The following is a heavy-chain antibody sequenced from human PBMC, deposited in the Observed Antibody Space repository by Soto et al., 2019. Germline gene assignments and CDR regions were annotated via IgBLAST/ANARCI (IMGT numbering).Heavy chain of an antibody. Sequence: GASVKVSCKASGYTFTSYYMHWVRQAPGQGLEWMGIINPSGGSTSYAQKFQGRVTMTRDTSTSTVYMELSSLRSEDTAVYYCARGLGFLEWFSSQFHMDVWGQGTTVTVSS. J-gene: IGHJ6*02. D-gene: IGHD3-3*02. V-gene: IGHV1-46*01. CDR1: GYTFTSYY. CDR2: INPSGGST. CDR3: ARGLGFLEWFSSQFHMDV.